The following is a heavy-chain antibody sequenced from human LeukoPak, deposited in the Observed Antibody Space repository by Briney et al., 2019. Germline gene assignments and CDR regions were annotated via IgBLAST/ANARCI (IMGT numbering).Heavy chain of an antibody. J-gene: IGHJ4*02. Sequence: GGSLRLSCAASGFTFDDYAMHWVRQAPGKGLEWVSGISWNSGSIGYADSVKGRFTISRDTFQNTVFLQMNSLRTEDTAVYYCAQDFWTFRDYWGQGTLVIVSS. CDR2: ISWNSGSI. CDR3: AQDFWTFRDY. D-gene: IGHD3/OR15-3a*01. V-gene: IGHV3-9*01. CDR1: GFTFDDYA.